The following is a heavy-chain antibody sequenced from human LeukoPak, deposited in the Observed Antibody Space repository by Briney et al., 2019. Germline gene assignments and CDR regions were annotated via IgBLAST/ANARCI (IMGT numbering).Heavy chain of an antibody. J-gene: IGHJ4*02. D-gene: IGHD3-10*01. Sequence: GRSLRLSCAASGFTFSDYYMSWIRQAPGKGLEWVSYISSSGSTIYYADSVKGRFTISRDNAKNSLYLQMNSLRAEDTAVYYCAREAEGTYYYGSGSYENNYYFDYWGQGTLVTVSS. V-gene: IGHV3-11*01. CDR3: AREAEGTYYYGSGSYENNYYFDY. CDR1: GFTFSDYY. CDR2: ISSSGSTI.